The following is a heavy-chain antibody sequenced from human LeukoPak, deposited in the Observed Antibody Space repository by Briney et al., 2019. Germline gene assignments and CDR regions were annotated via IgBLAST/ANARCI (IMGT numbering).Heavy chain of an antibody. CDR2: ISYEGSNK. CDR3: ATGDYFSNGDIVVVPAAFDP. Sequence: GRSLRLSCAASGFTFSSYGMHWVRQAPGKGLEWGAVISYEGSNKYYADSVKGRFTISRDNSKNTLYLQMNSLRAEDTAVYYCATGDYFSNGDIVVVPAAFDPWGQGTLVTVSS. V-gene: IGHV3-30*03. D-gene: IGHD2-2*01. CDR1: GFTFSSYG. J-gene: IGHJ5*02.